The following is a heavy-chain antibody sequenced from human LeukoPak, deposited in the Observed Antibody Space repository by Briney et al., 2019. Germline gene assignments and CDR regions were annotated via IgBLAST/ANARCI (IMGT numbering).Heavy chain of an antibody. J-gene: IGHJ3*02. V-gene: IGHV4-39*01. Sequence: PQTLSPTSTLYGRSLTISCYYWGWIRHPPGRGREYFGCFCYSGSTYHNPSLESRVTLSVDTSKNQFSLRLSSVTAADTAIYYCARTVSNTGSFDIWGQGTMVTVSS. CDR2: FCYSGST. CDR1: GRSLTISCYY. D-gene: IGHD3-10*01. CDR3: ARTVSNTGSFDI.